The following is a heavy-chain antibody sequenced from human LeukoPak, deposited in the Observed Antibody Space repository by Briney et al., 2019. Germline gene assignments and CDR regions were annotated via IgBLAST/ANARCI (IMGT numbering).Heavy chain of an antibody. V-gene: IGHV3-48*03. Sequence: PGGSLRLSCAASGFTFSSYEMNWVRQAPGKGLEWVSYISSSGSTIYYADSVKGRFTISRDNAKNSLYLQMNSLRAEDTAVYYCASRIAVAELFDYWGQGTLVTVSS. CDR2: ISSSGSTI. CDR1: GFTFSSYE. J-gene: IGHJ4*02. CDR3: ASRIAVAELFDY. D-gene: IGHD6-19*01.